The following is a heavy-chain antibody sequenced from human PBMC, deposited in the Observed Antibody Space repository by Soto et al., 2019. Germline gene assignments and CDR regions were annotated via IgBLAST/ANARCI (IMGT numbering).Heavy chain of an antibody. V-gene: IGHV4-34*01. CDR3: XXXXGEPRLFAFDI. CDR2: INHSGST. D-gene: IGHD1-1*01. Sequence: QVQLQQWGAGLLKPSETLSLTCAVYGGSFSGYYWSWIRQPPGXGLEWIGEINHSGSTNYNPSLKSRVTIAVDTSKNXXXLXLSSVTAAXXXXXXXXXXXGEPRLFAFDIWGQGTMVTVSS. J-gene: IGHJ3*02. CDR1: GGSFSGYY.